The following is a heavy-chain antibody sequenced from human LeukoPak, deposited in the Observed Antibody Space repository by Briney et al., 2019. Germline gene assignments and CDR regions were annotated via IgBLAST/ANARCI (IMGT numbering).Heavy chain of an antibody. CDR1: GGSISSYY. CDR2: IYTSGST. CDR3: ARDHGVRGLWWSGYYGMDV. J-gene: IGHJ6*02. D-gene: IGHD2-21*01. Sequence: PSETLSLTCTVSGGSISSYYWSWIRQPAGKGLEWIGRIYTSGSTNYNPSLKSRVTISVDTSKNQFSLKLSSVTAADTAVYYCARDHGVRGLWWSGYYGMDVWGQGTTVTVSS. V-gene: IGHV4-4*07.